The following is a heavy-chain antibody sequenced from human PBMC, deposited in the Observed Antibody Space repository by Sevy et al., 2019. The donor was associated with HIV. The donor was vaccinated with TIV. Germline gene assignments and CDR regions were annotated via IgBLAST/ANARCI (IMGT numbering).Heavy chain of an antibody. V-gene: IGHV3-48*03. CDR2: ISSSGTTI. CDR1: GFSFSSYE. CDR3: ARDLPGDSRMYV. Sequence: GGSLRLSCAASGFSFSSYEMNWVRQAPGKGLEWFSYISSSGTTIYYADSVKGRFTVSRDNAKNSLYLQMNSLRGEDTSVYYCARDLPGDSRMYVWGQGTTVTVSS. D-gene: IGHD6-13*01. J-gene: IGHJ6*02.